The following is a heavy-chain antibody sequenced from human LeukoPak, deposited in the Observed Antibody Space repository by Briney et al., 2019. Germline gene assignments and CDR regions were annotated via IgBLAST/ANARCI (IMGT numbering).Heavy chain of an antibody. J-gene: IGHJ3*02. D-gene: IGHD4-17*01. Sequence: ASVKVSCKASGGTFSSYAISWVRQAPGQGLEWMGGIIPIFGTANYAQKFQGRVTITADESTSTAYMELSSLRSEDTAVYYCARTGFHDYGHYGAFDIWGQGTMVTVSS. CDR2: IIPIFGTA. CDR1: GGTFSSYA. CDR3: ARTGFHDYGHYGAFDI. V-gene: IGHV1-69*01.